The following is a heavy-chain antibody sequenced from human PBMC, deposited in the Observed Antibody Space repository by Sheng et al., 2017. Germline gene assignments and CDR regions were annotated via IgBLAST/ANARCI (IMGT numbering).Heavy chain of an antibody. J-gene: IGHJ3*02. CDR1: GITISSYE. CDR2: ISSGGSI. D-gene: IGHD3-22*01. CDR3: ARDYDSSGFSAFDI. Sequence: EVQLVESGGGLVQPGGSLRLSCVASGITISSYEMNWVRQAPGKGLEWISYISSGGSIYYADSVKGRFTVSRDSAKNSLYLQMNSLRVEDTAVYYCARDYDSSGFSAFDIWAKGQWSPSLQ. V-gene: IGHV3-48*03.